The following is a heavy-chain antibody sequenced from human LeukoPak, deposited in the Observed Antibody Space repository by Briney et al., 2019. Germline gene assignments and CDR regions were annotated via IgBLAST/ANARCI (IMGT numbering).Heavy chain of an antibody. Sequence: GGSLRLSCAASGFTFSSYGMPWVRQAPGKGLGWVAVIWYDGSNKYYADSVKGRFTISRDNSKNTLYLQMNSLRAEDTAVYYCARDPSDSSSWYGDAFDIWGQGTMVTVSS. J-gene: IGHJ3*02. CDR2: IWYDGSNK. V-gene: IGHV3-33*01. D-gene: IGHD6-13*01. CDR3: ARDPSDSSSWYGDAFDI. CDR1: GFTFSSYG.